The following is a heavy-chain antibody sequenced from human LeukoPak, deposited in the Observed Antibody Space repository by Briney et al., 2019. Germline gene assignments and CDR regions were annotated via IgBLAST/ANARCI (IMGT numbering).Heavy chain of an antibody. Sequence: SETLSLTCTVSGGSISSNYWIWIRQPPGKGLEWIGYIYYSGNTNYNPSLKSRVTISVDTSKNQFSLNLISVTAADTAVYYCAGDSYGMDVWGQGTTVTVAS. J-gene: IGHJ6*02. V-gene: IGHV4-59*08. CDR1: GGSISSNY. D-gene: IGHD3-22*01. CDR2: IYYSGNT. CDR3: AGDSYGMDV.